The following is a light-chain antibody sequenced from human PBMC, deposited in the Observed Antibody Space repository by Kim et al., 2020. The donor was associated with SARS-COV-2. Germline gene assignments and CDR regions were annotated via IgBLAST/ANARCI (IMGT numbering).Light chain of an antibody. V-gene: IGLV3-19*01. CDR3: NSRGSNDNVL. Sequence: VALGQTVRITCQGGSFRSYYATWYQQKQGQAPIVVIYGKNNRPTGIADRFSGSSSGDTTSLTNTGTQAGDEADYYCNSRGSNDNVLFGGGTKLTDL. J-gene: IGLJ2*01. CDR1: SFRSYY. CDR2: GKN.